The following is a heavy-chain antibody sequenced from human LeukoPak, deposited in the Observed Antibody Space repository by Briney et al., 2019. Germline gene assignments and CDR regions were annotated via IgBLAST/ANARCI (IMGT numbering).Heavy chain of an antibody. CDR3: ARHSRDGPEDY. V-gene: IGHV4-59*08. D-gene: IGHD5-24*01. CDR1: GGPSSSYY. J-gene: IGHJ4*02. CDR2: IYYSGST. Sequence: SETLSLTCTVSGGPSSSYYWSWIRQPPGKGLEWIGYIYYSGSTNYNPSLKSRVTISVDTSKNQFPLKLSSVTAADTAVYYCARHSRDGPEDYWGQGTLVTVSS.